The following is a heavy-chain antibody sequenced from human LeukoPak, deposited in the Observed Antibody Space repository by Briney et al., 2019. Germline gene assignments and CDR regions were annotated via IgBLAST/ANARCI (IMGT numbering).Heavy chain of an antibody. V-gene: IGHV3-21*04. CDR3: AKAADSSGYGGNWFDP. Sequence: GGSLRLSCAASGFTFSSYSMNWVRQAPGKGLEWVSSISSSGRYIYYGDSVKGRFTISRDNAKNSLYLQMNSLRAEDTALYYCAKAADSSGYGGNWFDPWGQGTLVTVSS. J-gene: IGHJ5*02. CDR2: ISSSGRYI. D-gene: IGHD3-22*01. CDR1: GFTFSSYS.